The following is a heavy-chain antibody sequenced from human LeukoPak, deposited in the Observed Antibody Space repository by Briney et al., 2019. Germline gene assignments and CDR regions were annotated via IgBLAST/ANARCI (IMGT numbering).Heavy chain of an antibody. V-gene: IGHV3-30-3*01. CDR1: GFTFSSYA. D-gene: IGHD4-11*01. J-gene: IGHJ6*02. Sequence: GGSLRLSCAASGFTFSSYAMHWVRQAPGKGLEWVAVISYDGSNKYYADSVKGRFTISRDNSKNTLYLQMNSLRAEDTAVYYCARERDYSNYEDYYYYYYGMDVWGQGTTVTVSS. CDR2: ISYDGSNK. CDR3: ARERDYSNYEDYYYYYYGMDV.